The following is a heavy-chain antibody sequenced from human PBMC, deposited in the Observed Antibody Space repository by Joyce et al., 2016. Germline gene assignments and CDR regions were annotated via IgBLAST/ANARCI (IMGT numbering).Heavy chain of an antibody. CDR2: IIPGIGTT. V-gene: IGHV1-69*06. CDR1: GGTFNNYG. J-gene: IGHJ6*02. D-gene: IGHD3-16*02. CDR3: ARVVLPGFVPGKYYLYNYYGMDV. Sequence: QVQLVQSGAEVKKPGSSVNVSCKASGGTFNNYGVNWVRQAPGQGLEWLGGIIPGIGTTNYAQKFQGRVTITADKSTTTVYMEMSSLKSEDTAIYYCARVVLPGFVPGKYYLYNYYGMDVWGQGTTVIVSS.